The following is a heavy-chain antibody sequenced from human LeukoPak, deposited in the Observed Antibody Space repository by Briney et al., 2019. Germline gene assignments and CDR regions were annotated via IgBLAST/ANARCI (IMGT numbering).Heavy chain of an antibody. J-gene: IGHJ4*02. D-gene: IGHD3-3*01. CDR2: INPCGDN. V-gene: IGHV4-34*01. CDR1: GESFSGYY. Sequence: SETLSLTCGVSGESFSGYYWSWLRQPPGKGLEWIGEINPCGDNNYNPSFESRVTMSVDASKKQFSLKLKSVTAADGAVYYCARSLSPYYDVTSAYWVWGYWGQGTLVIISS. CDR3: ARSLSPYYDVTSAYWVWGY.